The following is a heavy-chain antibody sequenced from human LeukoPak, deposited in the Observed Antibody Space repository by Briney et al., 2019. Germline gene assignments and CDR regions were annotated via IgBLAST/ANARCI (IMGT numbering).Heavy chain of an antibody. CDR2: IWYDGSNK. CDR1: GFTFSSYG. Sequence: TGGSLRLSCAASGFTFSSYGMHWVRQAPGKGLEWVAVIWYDGSNKYYADSVKGRFTISRDNPKNTLYLQMNSLRAEDTAVYYCAREVCGYYDSSGDCWFDPWGQGTLVTVSS. J-gene: IGHJ5*02. D-gene: IGHD3-22*01. V-gene: IGHV3-33*01. CDR3: AREVCGYYDSSGDCWFDP.